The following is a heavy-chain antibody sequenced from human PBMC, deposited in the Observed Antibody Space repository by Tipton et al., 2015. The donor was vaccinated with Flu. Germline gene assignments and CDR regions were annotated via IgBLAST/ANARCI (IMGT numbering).Heavy chain of an antibody. CDR1: GGSISSSSYY. V-gene: IGHV4-39*07. Sequence: TLSLTCTVSGGSISSSSYYWGWIRQPPGKGLEWIGSIYYSGSTYYNPSLKSRVTISVDTSKNQFSLKLSSVTAADTAVYYCARVLLSYYGSGKDNWFDPWGQGTLVTVSS. CDR2: IYYSGST. D-gene: IGHD3-10*01. CDR3: ARVLLSYYGSGKDNWFDP. J-gene: IGHJ5*02.